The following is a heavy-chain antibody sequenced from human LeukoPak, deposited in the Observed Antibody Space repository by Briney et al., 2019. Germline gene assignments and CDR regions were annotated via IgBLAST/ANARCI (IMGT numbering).Heavy chain of an antibody. D-gene: IGHD3-22*01. CDR2: ISAYNGNT. V-gene: IGHV1-18*01. Sequence: ASVKVSCKASGYTFTSYGISWVRQAPGQGLEWMGWISAYNGNTNYAQKLQGRVTTTTDTSTSTAYMELRSLRSDDTAVYYCARDGSYYDSSGYYWAYYFDYWGQGTLVTVSS. CDR1: GYTFTSYG. CDR3: ARDGSYYDSSGYYWAYYFDY. J-gene: IGHJ4*02.